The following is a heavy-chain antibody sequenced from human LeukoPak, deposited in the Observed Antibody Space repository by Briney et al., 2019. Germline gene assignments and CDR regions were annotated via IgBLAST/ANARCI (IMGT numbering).Heavy chain of an antibody. CDR1: GGSISTYY. Sequence: SETPSLTCTVSGGSISTYYWNWIRQPPGKGLEWIGYIYHSGSTNYNPSLQSRVTISVDTSKNQFSLNLNSVTAADTAAYYCARGGAARLHFQNWGQGTLVTVSS. CDR3: ARGGAARLHFQN. D-gene: IGHD6-6*01. CDR2: IYHSGST. V-gene: IGHV4-59*01. J-gene: IGHJ1*01.